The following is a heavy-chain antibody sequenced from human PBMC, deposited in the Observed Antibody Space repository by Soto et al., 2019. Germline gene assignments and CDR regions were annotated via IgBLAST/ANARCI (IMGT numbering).Heavy chain of an antibody. V-gene: IGHV3-23*01. J-gene: IGHJ4*02. D-gene: IGHD3-10*01. CDR3: AAKRGHRDYGDS. CDR1: GFTFSSYA. CDR2: ISGSGGST. Sequence: EVQLLESGGGLVQPGGSLRLSCAASGFTFSSYAMSWVRQAPGKGLEWVSAISGSGGSTYYADSVKGRFTISRDNSKNTLYLQMNSLRAEDTAVYYCAAKRGHRDYGDSWGQGTLVTVSS.